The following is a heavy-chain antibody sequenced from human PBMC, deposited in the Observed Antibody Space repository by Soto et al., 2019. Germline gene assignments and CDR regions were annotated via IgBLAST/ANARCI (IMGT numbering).Heavy chain of an antibody. J-gene: IGHJ4*02. CDR2: ISSSSSYI. V-gene: IGHV3-21*01. Sequence: EVQLVESGGGLVKPGGSLRLSCAASGFTFSSYSMNWVRQAPGKGLEWVSSISSSSSYIYYADSVKGRFTISRDNAKNSLYLQMNSLRAEDTAVYYCARDSLFWEAAAEHDYWGQGTLVTVSS. CDR3: ARDSLFWEAAAEHDY. CDR1: GFTFSSYS. D-gene: IGHD6-13*01.